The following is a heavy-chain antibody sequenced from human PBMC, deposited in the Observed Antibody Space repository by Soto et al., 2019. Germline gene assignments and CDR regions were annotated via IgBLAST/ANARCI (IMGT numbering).Heavy chain of an antibody. CDR1: VASFSDANYY. J-gene: IGHJ4*02. CDR2: FYYDGRT. Sequence: PSETLSLTCIVSVASFSDANYYWVWIRQPPGDGLEWVGGFYYDGRTYYNASLKSRVTISVDTSKNHFSLMLTSVTAADTAGYYCARRSHIVVAQTWGQGTLVTVSS. V-gene: IGHV4-39*02. CDR3: ARRSHIVVAQT. D-gene: IGHD2-21*01.